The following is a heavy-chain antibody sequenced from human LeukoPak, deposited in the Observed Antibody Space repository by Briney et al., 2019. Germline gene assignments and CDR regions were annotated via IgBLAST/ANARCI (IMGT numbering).Heavy chain of an antibody. D-gene: IGHD2-21*01. CDR3: ARADRLDGGPYLIGP. CDR2: INPNSGGT. J-gene: IGHJ5*02. V-gene: IGHV1-2*02. Sequence: GASVKVSCKTSGYSFTDYYMHWVRQAPGQGLEWMGWINPNSGGTSSGQKFQCRVTMTRDTSITTVYMEVSWLTSDDTAIYYCARADRLDGGPYLIGPWGQGTLVTVSS. CDR1: GYSFTDYY.